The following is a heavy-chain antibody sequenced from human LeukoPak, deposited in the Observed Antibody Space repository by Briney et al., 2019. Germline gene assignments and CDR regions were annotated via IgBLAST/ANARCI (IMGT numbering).Heavy chain of an antibody. CDR3: ATIPLGGSSGWLGAFDI. CDR2: FDPEDGET. Sequence: PSVKVSCKVSGYTLTELSMHWVRQAPGKGLEWMGGFDPEDGETIYAQKFQGRVTMTEDTSTDTAYMELSSLRSEDTAVYYCATIPLGGSSGWLGAFDIWGQGTMVTVSS. CDR1: GYTLTELS. D-gene: IGHD6-19*01. J-gene: IGHJ3*02. V-gene: IGHV1-24*01.